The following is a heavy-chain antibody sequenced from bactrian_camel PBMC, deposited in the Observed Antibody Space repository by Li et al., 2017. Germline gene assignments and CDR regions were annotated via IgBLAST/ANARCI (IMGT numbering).Heavy chain of an antibody. CDR1: GFIISSYA. Sequence: EVQLVESGGGLVQPGGSLRLSCAASGFIISSYAMSWVRQAPGKGLEWVSTITRHTTNTYYADSVKGCFTISRDNAKNTLFLQMNSLKAEDTALYSCVTADFASNFWELKYWGQGTQVTVS. J-gene: IGHJ4*01. D-gene: IGHD1*01. CDR3: VTADFASNFWELKY. V-gene: IGHV3S11*01. CDR2: ITRHTTNT.